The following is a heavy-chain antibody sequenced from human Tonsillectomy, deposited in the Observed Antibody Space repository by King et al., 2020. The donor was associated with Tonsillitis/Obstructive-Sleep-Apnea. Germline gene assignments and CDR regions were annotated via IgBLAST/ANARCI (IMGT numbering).Heavy chain of an antibody. Sequence: LQLQESGPGLVKPSGTLSLTCAVSGDSISTSDWWSWVRQPPGKGLGWIGEIYHSWSSNYNPSLKSRVTISVDKSKNQFSLNLDSVTAADTAIYYCARDYYGSGNGFDIWGQGTMVTVSS. D-gene: IGHD3-10*01. CDR3: ARDYYGSGNGFDI. CDR2: IYHSWSS. V-gene: IGHV4-4*02. J-gene: IGHJ3*02. CDR1: GDSISTSDW.